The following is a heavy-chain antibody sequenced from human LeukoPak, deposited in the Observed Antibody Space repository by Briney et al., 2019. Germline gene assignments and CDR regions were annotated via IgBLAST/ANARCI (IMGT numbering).Heavy chain of an antibody. CDR1: GYTFTSYG. J-gene: IGHJ4*02. CDR2: INPNSGGT. Sequence: ASVKVSCKASGYTFTSYGITWVRQAPGQGLEWMGWINPNSGGTNYAQKFQGRVTMTRDTSISTAYMELSRLRSDDTAVYYCARDVGCSGGSCYPQFPDYWGQGTLVTVSS. CDR3: ARDVGCSGGSCYPQFPDY. D-gene: IGHD2-15*01. V-gene: IGHV1-2*02.